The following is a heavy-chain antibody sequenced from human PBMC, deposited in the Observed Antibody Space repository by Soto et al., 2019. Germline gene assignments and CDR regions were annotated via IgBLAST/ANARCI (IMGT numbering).Heavy chain of an antibody. CDR3: ATLNSFGADY. CDR1: GFTFSNYW. CDR2: IDSDGSIT. J-gene: IGHJ4*02. D-gene: IGHD3-3*01. V-gene: IGHV3-74*01. Sequence: GSLRLSCAASGFTFSNYWMHWVRQAPGKGLVWVSRIDSDGSITNYADSVKGRFTISRDNAKNAVSLQMSSLRAEDTAVYYCATLNSFGADYWGQGTPVTVSS.